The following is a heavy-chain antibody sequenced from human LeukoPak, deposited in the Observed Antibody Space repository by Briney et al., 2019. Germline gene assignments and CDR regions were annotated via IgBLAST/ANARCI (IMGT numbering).Heavy chain of an antibody. V-gene: IGHV3-33*01. CDR3: ARVLLPLYGMDV. D-gene: IGHD3-22*01. J-gene: IGHJ6*02. CDR2: IWYDGSNK. Sequence: GGSLRLSCAASGFTFSSYGMHWVRQAPGKGLEWVAVIWYDGSNKYYADSVKGRFTISRDNSKNTLCLQMNSLRAEDTAVYYCARVLLPLYGMDVWGQGTTVTVSS. CDR1: GFTFSSYG.